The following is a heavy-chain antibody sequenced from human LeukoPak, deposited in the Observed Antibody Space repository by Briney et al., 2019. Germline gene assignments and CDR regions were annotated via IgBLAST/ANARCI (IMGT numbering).Heavy chain of an antibody. CDR2: ISSSTSYI. D-gene: IGHD4-17*01. CDR3: ARDRYGDYSIDY. V-gene: IGHV3-21*01. Sequence: GGSLRLSCAASGFTFSSYTMNWVRQAPGKGLEWVSSISSSTSYIYYADSVKGRFTISRDNAKNSLYLQMHSLRAEDTAVYYCARDRYGDYSIDYWGQGTLVTVSS. J-gene: IGHJ4*02. CDR1: GFTFSSYT.